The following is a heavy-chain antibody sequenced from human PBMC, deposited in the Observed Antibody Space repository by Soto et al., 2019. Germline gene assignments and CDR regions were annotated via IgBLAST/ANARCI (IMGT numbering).Heavy chain of an antibody. CDR1: GFTFSSFE. D-gene: IGHD5-18*01. V-gene: IGHV3-48*03. Sequence: QPGGSLRLSCAASGFTFSSFEMNWVRQAPGKGLEWISYISSNSLTIYYADSVKGRFTISRDNAKNSLSLQMNSLRTEDTAVYYCTRSLRIQPWLLGYWGLGTLVTVSS. J-gene: IGHJ4*02. CDR2: ISSNSLTI. CDR3: TRSLRIQPWLLGY.